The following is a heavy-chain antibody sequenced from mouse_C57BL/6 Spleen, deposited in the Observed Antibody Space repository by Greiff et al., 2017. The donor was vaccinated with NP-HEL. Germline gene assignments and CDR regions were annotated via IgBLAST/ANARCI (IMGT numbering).Heavy chain of an antibody. CDR3: ARGGSYFDY. V-gene: IGHV5-16*01. J-gene: IGHJ2*01. D-gene: IGHD1-1*01. CDR2: INYDGSST. Sequence: EVQRVESEGGLVQPGSSMKLSCTASGFTFSDYYMAWVRQVPEKGLEWVANINYDGSSTYYLDSLKSRFIISRDTAKNIRYLQMSSLKSEDTATYYCARGGSYFDYWGKGTTLTVSS. CDR1: GFTFSDYY.